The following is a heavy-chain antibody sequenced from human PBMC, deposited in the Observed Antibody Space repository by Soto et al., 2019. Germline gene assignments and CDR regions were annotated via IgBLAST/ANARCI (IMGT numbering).Heavy chain of an antibody. D-gene: IGHD3-3*01. CDR1: GGSISSGDYY. CDR2: IYYSGST. V-gene: IGHV4-30-4*02. CDR3: ARETILYGMDV. Sequence: PSDILSLTCTVSGGSISSGDYYWSWIRQPPGKGLEWIGYIYYSGSTYYNPSLKSRVTISVDTSKNQFSLKLSSVTAADTAVYYCARETILYGMDVWGQGTTVTV. J-gene: IGHJ6*02.